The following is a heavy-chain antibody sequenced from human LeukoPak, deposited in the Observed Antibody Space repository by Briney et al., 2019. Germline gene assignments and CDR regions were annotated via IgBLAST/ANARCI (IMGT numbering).Heavy chain of an antibody. CDR2: ISSSSSYI. D-gene: IGHD1-26*01. CDR3: ARGSGSNLDY. Sequence: KTGGSLRLSCTASGFTFSDSYMTWIRQAPGKGLEWVSSISSSSSYIYYADSVKGRFTISRDNAKNSLYLQMNSLRAEDTAVYYCARGSGSNLDYWGQGTLVTVSS. V-gene: IGHV3-11*06. CDR1: GFTFSDSY. J-gene: IGHJ4*02.